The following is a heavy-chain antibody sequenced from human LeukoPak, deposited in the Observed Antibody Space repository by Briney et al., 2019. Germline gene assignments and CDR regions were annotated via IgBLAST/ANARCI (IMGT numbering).Heavy chain of an antibody. D-gene: IGHD5-12*01. CDR2: INHSGST. V-gene: IGHV4-34*01. J-gene: IGHJ5*02. CDR1: GGSFSGYY. CDR3: ARVQWLTFDP. Sequence: SETRSLTCAVDGGSFSGYYWSWIRQPPGKGLEWIGEINHSGSTNYNPSLKSRVTISVDTSKNQFSLKPSSVTAADTAVYYCARVQWLTFDPWGQGTLVTVSS.